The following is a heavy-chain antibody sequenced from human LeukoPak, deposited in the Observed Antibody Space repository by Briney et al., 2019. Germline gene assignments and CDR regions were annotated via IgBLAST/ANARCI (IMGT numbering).Heavy chain of an antibody. Sequence: SETLSLTCTVSGGSISIYYWSWIRHPPGKGLEWIGNIYYSGSTNYNPPLKSRVTISVDTYKNQFSLKLSSVTAADTAVYYCARERWFDIWGQGTMVTVSS. D-gene: IGHD4-23*01. CDR2: IYYSGST. CDR3: ARERWFDI. CDR1: GGSISIYY. V-gene: IGHV4-59*01. J-gene: IGHJ3*02.